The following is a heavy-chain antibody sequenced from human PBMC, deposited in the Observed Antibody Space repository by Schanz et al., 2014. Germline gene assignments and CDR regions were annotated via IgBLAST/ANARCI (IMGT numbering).Heavy chain of an antibody. V-gene: IGHV1-18*01. CDR1: GYAFTTYG. CDR2: ISPYTGNT. CDR3: ARDQSPYTNSSDVRYFDY. D-gene: IGHD6-6*01. J-gene: IGHJ4*02. Sequence: QVQLVQSGAEVKKPGASVRVSCKVSGYAFTTYGISWVRQAPGQGPEFMGWISPYTGNTHYFDKMEGRVTMTTDTSTSTAYMELRSLRSDDTAMYYCARDQSPYTNSSDVRYFDYWGQGSLVTVSS.